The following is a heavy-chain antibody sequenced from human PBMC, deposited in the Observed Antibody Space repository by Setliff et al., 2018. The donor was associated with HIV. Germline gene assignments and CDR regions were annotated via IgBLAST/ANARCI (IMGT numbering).Heavy chain of an antibody. J-gene: IGHJ4*02. CDR2: FYPGDSDT. CDR3: AMNYYGSGSYYNRFDY. D-gene: IGHD3-10*01. Sequence: GESLKISCKGSGYSFTSYWIGWVRQMAGKGLEWMGIFYPGDSDTRYSPSFQGQVTISADKSISTAFLQWSSLKASDTAMYYCAMNYYGSGSYYNRFDYWGQGTLVTVSS. CDR1: GYSFTSYW. V-gene: IGHV5-51*01.